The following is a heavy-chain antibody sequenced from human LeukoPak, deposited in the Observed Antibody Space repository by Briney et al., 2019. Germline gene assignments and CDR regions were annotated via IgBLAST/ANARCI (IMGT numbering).Heavy chain of an antibody. CDR1: GFTFSSYS. J-gene: IGHJ3*02. CDR3: ARDRPGSYDAFDI. Sequence: GGSLRLSCAASGFTFSSYSMNWVRQAPGKGLEWVSSISSSSSYIYYADSVKGRFTISRDNAKNSLYLQMNSLRAEDTAVYYCARDRPGSYDAFDICGQGTMVTVSS. CDR2: ISSSSSYI. V-gene: IGHV3-21*01. D-gene: IGHD1-26*01.